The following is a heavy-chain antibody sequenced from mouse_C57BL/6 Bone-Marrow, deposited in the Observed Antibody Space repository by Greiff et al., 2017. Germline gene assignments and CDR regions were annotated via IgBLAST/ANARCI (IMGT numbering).Heavy chain of an antibody. CDR3: AYGSSPAWFAY. J-gene: IGHJ3*01. CDR2: INPNNGGT. CDR1: GYTFTDYY. Sequence: EVQLQQSGPELVKPGASVKISCKASGYTFTDYYMNWVKQSHGKSLEWIGDINPNNGGTSYNQKFKGKSTLTVDKSSSTAYMELRSLTSEDSAVYYCAYGSSPAWFAYWGQGTLVTVSA. V-gene: IGHV1-26*01. D-gene: IGHD1-1*01.